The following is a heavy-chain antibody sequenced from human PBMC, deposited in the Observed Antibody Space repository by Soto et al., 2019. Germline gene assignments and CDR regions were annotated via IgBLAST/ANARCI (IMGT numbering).Heavy chain of an antibody. J-gene: IGHJ6*02. CDR1: GFTFSSCA. CDR3: TKGRSYYYYSGVDV. CDR2: IIDSGGST. V-gene: IGHV3-23*01. Sequence: EVQLLESGGGLVQPGGSLRLSCAAAGFTFSSCAMGWVRQAPGKGLEWVSDIIDSGGSTYYADSVKVRFTISRDKSKSTRYLQMNSRRAEDTALYYCTKGRSYYYYSGVDVWGQGTTVTVSS.